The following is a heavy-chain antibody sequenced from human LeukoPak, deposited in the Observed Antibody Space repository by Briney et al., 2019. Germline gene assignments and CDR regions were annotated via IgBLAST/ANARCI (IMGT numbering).Heavy chain of an antibody. Sequence: ASVKVSCKASGYTFITYGISWVRQAPGQGFEWMGWISAYNGNADYAQKFRGRVTMTTDTSTSTAYMELRSLRSDDTADYYCARGRDGYDYAGFAPWGQGTLVTVSS. CDR1: GYTFITYG. CDR3: ARGRDGYDYAGFAP. CDR2: ISAYNGNA. D-gene: IGHD5-24*01. V-gene: IGHV1-18*01. J-gene: IGHJ5*02.